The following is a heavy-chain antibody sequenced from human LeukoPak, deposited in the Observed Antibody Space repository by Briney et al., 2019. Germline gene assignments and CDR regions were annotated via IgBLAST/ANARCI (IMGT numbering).Heavy chain of an antibody. CDR3: ARAAGVGYYYYGMDV. CDR2: IYHSGST. D-gene: IGHD1-26*01. CDR1: GGFNTHYY. J-gene: IGHJ6*02. Sequence: PSETLSLTCSVSGGFNTHYYWSWIRQPPGKGLEWIGYIYHSGSTNYNPSLKSRVTISVDTSKNQFSLKLSSVTAADTAVYYCARAAGVGYYYYGMDVWGQGTTVTVSS. V-gene: IGHV4-59*12.